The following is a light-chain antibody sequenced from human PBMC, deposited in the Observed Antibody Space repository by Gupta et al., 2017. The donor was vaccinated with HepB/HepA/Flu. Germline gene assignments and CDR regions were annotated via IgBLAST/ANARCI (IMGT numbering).Light chain of an antibody. Sequence: EVVLTQSPDTLSLSPGERATLSCRASHGVSNYLAWYQQKPGQAPRLLIYDASDRATGIPARFSGSGSGTDFTLTISSLEPEDFAVYDCQQRTNWPLTFGGGTKVEIK. CDR2: DAS. J-gene: IGKJ4*01. V-gene: IGKV3-11*01. CDR1: HGVSNY. CDR3: QQRTNWPLT.